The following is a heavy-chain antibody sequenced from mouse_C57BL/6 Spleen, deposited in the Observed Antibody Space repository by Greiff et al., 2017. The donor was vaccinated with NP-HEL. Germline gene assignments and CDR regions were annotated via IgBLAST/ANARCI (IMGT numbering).Heavy chain of an antibody. J-gene: IGHJ2*01. CDR2: INPSNGGT. D-gene: IGHD2-3*01. CDR3: ASLDVDY. CDR1: GYTFTSYW. Sequence: QVQLQQPGTELVKPGASVKLSCKASGYTFTSYWMHWVKQRPGQGLEWLGNINPSNGGTNYIEKFKSKATLTVDKSSSTAYMPLSSLTSEDCAVYYCASLDVDYWGQGTTLTVSS. V-gene: IGHV1-53*01.